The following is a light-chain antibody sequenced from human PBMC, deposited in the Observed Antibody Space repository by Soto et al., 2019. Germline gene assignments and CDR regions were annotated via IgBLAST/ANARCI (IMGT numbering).Light chain of an antibody. Sequence: DIQMTQSPSSLSASVGDGVTITCRASQTISSYLNWYQQKPGKAPRLLIYAASTLQSGVPSRFSGRGFATDFTLTINSLQHEDFATYYCQQSYSTPFSFGPGTKVQIK. V-gene: IGKV1-39*01. CDR1: QTISSY. CDR2: AAS. J-gene: IGKJ3*01. CDR3: QQSYSTPFS.